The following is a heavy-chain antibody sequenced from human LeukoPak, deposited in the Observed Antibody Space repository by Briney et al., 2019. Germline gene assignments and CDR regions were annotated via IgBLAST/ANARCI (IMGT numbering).Heavy chain of an antibody. V-gene: IGHV4-61*02. J-gene: IGHJ4*02. D-gene: IGHD1-26*01. CDR2: IYTSGST. Sequence: SETLSLTCTVSGGSISSGSYYWSWIRQPAGKGLGWIGRIYTSGSTNYNPSLKSRVTISVDTSKNQFSLKLSSVTAADTAVYYCARGGGSSLEPFDYWGQGTLVTVSS. CDR1: GGSISSGSYY. CDR3: ARGGGSSLEPFDY.